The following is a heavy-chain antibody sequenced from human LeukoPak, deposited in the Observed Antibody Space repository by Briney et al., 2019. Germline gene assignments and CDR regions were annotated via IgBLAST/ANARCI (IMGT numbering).Heavy chain of an antibody. CDR1: GGSIRSYY. CDR2: MYSSGTT. J-gene: IGHJ5*02. V-gene: IGHV4-4*08. CDR3: ATSPVTTWWFDP. D-gene: IGHD4-17*01. Sequence: SETLSLTCTVSGGSIRSYYWSWLRQPPGKGLEWIGRMYSSGTTNYNPSLKSRVTISVDTSKNQFSLKLSSVTASDTAVYYCATSPVTTWWFDPWGQGTLVTVSS.